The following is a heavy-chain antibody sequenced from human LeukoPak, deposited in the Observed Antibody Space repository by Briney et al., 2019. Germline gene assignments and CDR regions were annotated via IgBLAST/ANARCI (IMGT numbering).Heavy chain of an antibody. J-gene: IGHJ3*02. V-gene: IGHV3-66*02. D-gene: IGHD4-17*01. Sequence: GGSLRLSCAASGFTDSSNYMSWVRQAPGKGLEWVSVIYSGGSTYYADSVKGRFTISRDNSKNTLYLQMNSLRAEDTAVYYCARGYGDYEPDAFDIWGQGTMVTVSS. CDR1: GFTDSSNY. CDR3: ARGYGDYEPDAFDI. CDR2: IYSGGST.